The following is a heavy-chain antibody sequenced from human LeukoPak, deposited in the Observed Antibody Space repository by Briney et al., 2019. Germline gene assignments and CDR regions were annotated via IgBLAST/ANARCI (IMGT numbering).Heavy chain of an antibody. J-gene: IGHJ4*02. Sequence: GGSLRLSCAASGFTFSSYWMNWVRQAPGKGLEWVANINQDGGEIFYVDSLRGRFTISRDNAENSFYLQISGLRADYTAVYYCVTDSNTNYNLHWRQGTLVSVSS. CDR2: INQDGGEI. CDR3: VTDSNTNYNLH. CDR1: GFTFSSYW. D-gene: IGHD2-8*01. V-gene: IGHV3-7*04.